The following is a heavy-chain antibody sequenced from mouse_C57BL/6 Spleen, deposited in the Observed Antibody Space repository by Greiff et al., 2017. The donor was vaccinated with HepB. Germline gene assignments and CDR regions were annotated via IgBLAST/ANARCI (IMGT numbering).Heavy chain of an antibody. CDR3: ARYLITTVVANFDV. CDR2: INPNNGGT. J-gene: IGHJ1*03. D-gene: IGHD1-1*01. CDR1: GYTFTDYY. V-gene: IGHV1-26*01. Sequence: EVQLQQSGPELVKPGASVKISCKASGYTFTDYYMNWVKQSHGKSLEWIGDINPNNGGTSYNQKFKGKATLTVDKSSSTAYMELRSLTSEDSAVYYCARYLITTVVANFDVWGTGTTVTVSS.